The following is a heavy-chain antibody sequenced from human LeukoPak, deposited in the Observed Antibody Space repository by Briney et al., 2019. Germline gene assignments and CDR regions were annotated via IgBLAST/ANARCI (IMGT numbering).Heavy chain of an antibody. Sequence: SQTLSLTCAISGDSVSSNTATWGWIRQSPSRGLEWLGGTYYRSKWYNDYAVSVKSRIIISPDTSKNQFSLQLNSVTPEDTAVYYCVRVGRRYTSSGYYVDYFDYWGQGALVTVSS. J-gene: IGHJ4*02. V-gene: IGHV6-1*01. CDR2: TYYRSKWYN. CDR1: GDSVSSNTAT. D-gene: IGHD6-13*01. CDR3: VRVGRRYTSSGYYVDYFDY.